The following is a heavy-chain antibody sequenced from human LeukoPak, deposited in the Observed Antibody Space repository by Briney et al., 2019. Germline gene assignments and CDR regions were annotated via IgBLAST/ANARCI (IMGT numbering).Heavy chain of an antibody. CDR2: IYYSGST. CDR1: GGSISSYY. CDR3: ARASSDFWSGYYRAGSYYGMDV. Sequence: SETLSLTCTVSGGSISSYYWSWIRQPPGKGLEWIGYIYYSGSTNYNPSLKSRVTISVDTSKNQFSLKLSSVTAADTAVYYCARASSDFWSGYYRAGSYYGMDVWGQGTTVTVSS. D-gene: IGHD3-3*01. J-gene: IGHJ6*02. V-gene: IGHV4-59*01.